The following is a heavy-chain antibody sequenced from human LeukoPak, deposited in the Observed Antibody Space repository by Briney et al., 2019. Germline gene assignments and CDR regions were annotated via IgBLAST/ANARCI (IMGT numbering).Heavy chain of an antibody. D-gene: IGHD3-10*01. CDR2: MNPNSGNT. V-gene: IGHV1-8*01. CDR1: GYTFTSYD. CDR3: ARGQLVTMVRGVMMSD. J-gene: IGHJ4*02. Sequence: ASVKVSCKASGYTFTSYDINWVRQATGQGLEWMGWMNPNSGNTGYAQKFQGRVTMTRNTSLSTAYMELSSLRSEDTAVYYCARGQLVTMVRGVMMSDWGQGTLVTVSS.